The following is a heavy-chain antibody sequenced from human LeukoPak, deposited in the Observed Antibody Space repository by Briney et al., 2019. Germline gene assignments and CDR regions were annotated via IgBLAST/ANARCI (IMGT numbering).Heavy chain of an antibody. CDR3: AKERYYYDSSGALDY. CDR1: GFTFSSYG. J-gene: IGHJ4*02. D-gene: IGHD3-22*01. V-gene: IGHV3-30*02. CDR2: IRYDGSNK. Sequence: PGGSLRLSCAASGFTFSSYGMHWVRQAPGKGLEWVAFIRYDGSNKYYADSVKGRFTISRDNSKNTLYLQMNSLRAEDTAVYYCAKERYYYDSSGALDYWGQGTLVTVSS.